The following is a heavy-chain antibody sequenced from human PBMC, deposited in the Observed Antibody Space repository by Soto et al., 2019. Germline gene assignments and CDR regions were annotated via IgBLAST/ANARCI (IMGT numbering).Heavy chain of an antibody. V-gene: IGHV3-11*06. CDR1: GFTFSDYY. CDR3: ARDPTYYYDSTNLGPFDY. CDR2: ISSSSSYT. Sequence: QVQLVESGGGLVKPGGSLRLSCAASGFTFSDYYMSWIRQAPGKGLEWVSYISSSSSYTNYADSVKGRFTISRDNAKNSLYLQMNSLRAEDTAVYYCARDPTYYYDSTNLGPFDYWGQGTLVTVSS. J-gene: IGHJ4*02. D-gene: IGHD3-22*01.